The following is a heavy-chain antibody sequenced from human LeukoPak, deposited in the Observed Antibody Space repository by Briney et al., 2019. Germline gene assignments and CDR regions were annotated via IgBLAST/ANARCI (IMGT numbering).Heavy chain of an antibody. J-gene: IGHJ6*04. Sequence: SETLSLTCAVSGGSISSSNWWSWVRQPPGKGLEWIGEIYHSGSTNYNPSLKSRVTISVDKSKNQFSLKLSSVTAADTAVYYCARAKLLWFRELSLYYYYYGMDVWGKGTTVTVSP. CDR3: ARAKLLWFRELSLYYYYYGMDV. CDR2: IYHSGST. V-gene: IGHV4-4*02. CDR1: GGSISSSNW. D-gene: IGHD3-10*01.